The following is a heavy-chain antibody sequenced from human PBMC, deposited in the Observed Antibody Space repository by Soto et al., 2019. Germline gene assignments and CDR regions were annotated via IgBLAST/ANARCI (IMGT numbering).Heavy chain of an antibody. CDR3: AHIDYYDSSGYDY. D-gene: IGHD3-22*01. CDR2: ISSGGDST. V-gene: IGHV3-23*01. CDR1: DFTFDISA. Sequence: PWWSLRLSCSASDFTFDISAMAWFRQSPGKGLEWVSAISSGGDSTYYADSVKGRFTVSRDNSKNTLFLQMNSLRAEDTAVYYCAHIDYYDSSGYDYWGQGTLVTVSS. J-gene: IGHJ4*02.